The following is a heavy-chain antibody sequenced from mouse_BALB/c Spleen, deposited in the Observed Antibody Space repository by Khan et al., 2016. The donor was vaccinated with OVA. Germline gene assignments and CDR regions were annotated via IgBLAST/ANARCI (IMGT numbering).Heavy chain of an antibody. CDR3: ASENYYGKTCYAMDY. J-gene: IGHJ4*01. CDR2: IVPGSGSS. V-gene: IGHV1S41*01. Sequence: DLVKPGASVKLSCKASGYTFTSYWINWIKQRPGQGLEWIGRIVPGSGSSSYNEMFKGKATLTLDTSSSTAYIQLSSLSSEDYAVYFCASENYYGKTCYAMDYWGQGTSVTVSS. CDR1: GYTFTSYW. D-gene: IGHD1-1*01.